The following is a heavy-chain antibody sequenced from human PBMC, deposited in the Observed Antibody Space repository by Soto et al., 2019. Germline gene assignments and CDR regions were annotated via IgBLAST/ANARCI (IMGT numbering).Heavy chain of an antibody. CDR3: AKDRLSSSSGDYYYGMDV. CDR1: GFTFSSYG. V-gene: IGHV3-30*18. J-gene: IGHJ6*02. CDR2: ISYDGSNK. Sequence: GGSLRLSCAASGFTFSSYGMHWVRQAPGKGLEWVAVISYDGSNKYYADSVKGRFTISRDNSKNTLYLQMNSLRAEDTAVYYCAKDRLSSSSGDYYYGMDVWGQGTTVTVYS. D-gene: IGHD6-6*01.